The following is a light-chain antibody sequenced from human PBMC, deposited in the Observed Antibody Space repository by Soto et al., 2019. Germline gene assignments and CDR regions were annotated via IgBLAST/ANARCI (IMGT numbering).Light chain of an antibody. J-gene: IGKJ4*01. CDR2: AAS. V-gene: IGKV1-39*01. Sequence: DIPLTQSPSSLSASVGDRVTITCRASQSISTYLNWYQQKRGKAPKLLIYAASSLQSGVPSRFSGTGSGTDFTLTISSLQPEDFATYYCQQSYTTPPRLTFGGGTKVEIK. CDR3: QQSYTTPPRLT. CDR1: QSISTY.